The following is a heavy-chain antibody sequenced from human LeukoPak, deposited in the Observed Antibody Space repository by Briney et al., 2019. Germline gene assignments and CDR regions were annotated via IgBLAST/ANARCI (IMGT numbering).Heavy chain of an antibody. J-gene: IGHJ3*02. CDR3: AKTSLSGWYVPGAFDI. D-gene: IGHD6-19*01. V-gene: IGHV3-23*01. Sequence: GGSLRLSCAASGFTFSSYAMSWVRQAPGKGPEWVSAISGSGGSTYYADSVKGRFTISRDNSKNTLYLQMNSLRAEDTAVYYCAKTSLSGWYVPGAFDIWGQGTMVTVSS. CDR2: ISGSGGST. CDR1: GFTFSSYA.